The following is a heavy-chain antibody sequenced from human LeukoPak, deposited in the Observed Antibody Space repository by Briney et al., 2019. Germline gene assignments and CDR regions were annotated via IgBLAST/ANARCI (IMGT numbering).Heavy chain of an antibody. D-gene: IGHD6-13*01. J-gene: IGHJ6*04. V-gene: IGHV4-59*08. CDR3: ARRCIAAACVDV. Sequence: SETLSLTCTVSGGSISSYYWSWIRQPPGKGLEWIGYIYYSGSTNYNPSVKSRVTISVDTSKNQFSVKLSSVSAADTAVYYCARRCIAAACVDVWGKGTTVTVSS. CDR2: IYYSGST. CDR1: GGSISSYY.